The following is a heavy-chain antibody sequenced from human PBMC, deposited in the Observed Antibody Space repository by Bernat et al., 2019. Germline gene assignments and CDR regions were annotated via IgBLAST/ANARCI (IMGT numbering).Heavy chain of an antibody. CDR1: GGSISSGGYY. Sequence: QVQLQESGPGLVKPSQTLSLTCTVSGGSISSGGYYWSWIRQHPGKGLEWIGYIYYSGSTYYNPSLKSRVTISVDTSKNQFSLKLSSVTAADTAVYYCARRIWFGEYDDFDIWGQGTMVTVSS. J-gene: IGHJ3*02. V-gene: IGHV4-31*03. CDR3: ARRIWFGEYDDFDI. CDR2: IYYSGST. D-gene: IGHD3-10*01.